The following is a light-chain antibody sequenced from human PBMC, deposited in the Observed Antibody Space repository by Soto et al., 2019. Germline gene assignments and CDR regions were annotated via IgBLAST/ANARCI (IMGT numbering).Light chain of an antibody. CDR1: SSDVGGYKY. CDR3: CSYAGTYVV. CDR2: DVS. V-gene: IGLV2-11*01. J-gene: IGLJ2*01. Sequence: QSALTQPRSVSGSPGQSVTISCTGTSSDVGGYKYVSWYQQHPGKAPKLMIYDVSERPSGVPDRFSDSKSGNTASLTISGLQAEDEADYYCCSYAGTYVVFGGGTKLTVL.